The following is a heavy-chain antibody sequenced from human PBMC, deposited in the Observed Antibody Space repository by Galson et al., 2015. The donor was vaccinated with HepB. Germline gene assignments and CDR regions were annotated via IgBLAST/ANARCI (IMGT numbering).Heavy chain of an antibody. D-gene: IGHD3-10*01. Sequence: ESGPGLVKPSATLSLTCTVSGGSISTNLKYWGWIRQPPGKGLEWIGSVHYSGTSHYGPSLKSRVTISADTSKNQFSLKLTSVTVTDTAVYFCAEVIRFADYVGSWGQGVLVTVSS. V-gene: IGHV4-39*07. CDR1: GGSISTNLKY. CDR2: VHYSGTS. CDR3: AEVIRFADYVGS. J-gene: IGHJ4*02.